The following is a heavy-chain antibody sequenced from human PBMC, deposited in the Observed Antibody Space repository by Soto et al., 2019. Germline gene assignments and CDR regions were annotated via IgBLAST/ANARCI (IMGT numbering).Heavy chain of an antibody. CDR2: ISGSGGST. Sequence: EVQLLESGGGLVQPGGSLRLSCAASGFTFSSYAMSWVRQAPGKGLEWVSAISGSGGSTYYADSVKGRFTISRDNSKNTLYLQMNSLRAEDTTVYYCAKDQWLVPRTLDYWGQGTLVTVSS. CDR3: AKDQWLVPRTLDY. D-gene: IGHD6-19*01. V-gene: IGHV3-23*01. CDR1: GFTFSSYA. J-gene: IGHJ4*02.